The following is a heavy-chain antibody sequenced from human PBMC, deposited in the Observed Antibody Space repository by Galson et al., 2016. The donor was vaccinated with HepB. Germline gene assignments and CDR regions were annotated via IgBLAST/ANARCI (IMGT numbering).Heavy chain of an antibody. CDR3: ARRLVVVPAAPDSFDL. Sequence: SETLSLTCTVAGGSLSSSGYYWGWIRQPPGKGLEWIASMYYSGTTYSNPSLKSRVALSVGTSDNQFSLNLTSVTAADSAIYYCARRLVVVPAAPDSFDLWGQGTMGIVSS. V-gene: IGHV4-39*01. CDR2: MYYSGTT. J-gene: IGHJ3*01. D-gene: IGHD2-2*01. CDR1: GGSLSSSGYY.